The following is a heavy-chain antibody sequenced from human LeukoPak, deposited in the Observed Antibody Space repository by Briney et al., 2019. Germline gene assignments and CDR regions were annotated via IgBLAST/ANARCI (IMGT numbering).Heavy chain of an antibody. D-gene: IGHD3-22*01. CDR2: IKRDGSEK. CDR3: ASSLYYYDSSG. J-gene: IGHJ4*02. Sequence: GGSLRLSCAASGFTSSSYAMSWVRQAPGKGLEWVANIKRDGSEKYYVDSVKGRFTISRDNAKNSLYLQMNSLRAEDTAVYYCASSLYYYDSSGWGQGTLVTVSS. CDR1: GFTSSSYA. V-gene: IGHV3-7*01.